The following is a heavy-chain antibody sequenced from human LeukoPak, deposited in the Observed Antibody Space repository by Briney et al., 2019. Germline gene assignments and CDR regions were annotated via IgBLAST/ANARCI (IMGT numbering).Heavy chain of an antibody. CDR2: ISGSGGST. Sequence: GGSLRLYCAASGFTFSSYAMSWVRQAPGKGLEWVSAISGSGGSTYYADSVKGRFTISRDNSKNTLYLQMNSLRAEDTAVYYCAKDHIGYCSGGSCGMDVWGQGTTVTVS. J-gene: IGHJ6*02. CDR1: GFTFSSYA. CDR3: AKDHIGYCSGGSCGMDV. D-gene: IGHD2-15*01. V-gene: IGHV3-23*01.